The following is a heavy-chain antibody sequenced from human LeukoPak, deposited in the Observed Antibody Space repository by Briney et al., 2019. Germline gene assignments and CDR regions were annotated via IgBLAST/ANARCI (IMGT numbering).Heavy chain of an antibody. J-gene: IGHJ4*02. V-gene: IGHV1-2*02. CDR1: GYTFTGYY. CDR3: ARSASPSIMGALEYYFDY. Sequence: ASVNVSCKASGYTFTGYYMHWVRQAPGQGLKWMGWINPNSGGTNYAQKFQGRVTMTRDTSISTAYMELSRLRSDDTAVYYCARSASPSIMGALEYYFDYWGQGTLVTVSS. D-gene: IGHD1-26*01. CDR2: INPNSGGT.